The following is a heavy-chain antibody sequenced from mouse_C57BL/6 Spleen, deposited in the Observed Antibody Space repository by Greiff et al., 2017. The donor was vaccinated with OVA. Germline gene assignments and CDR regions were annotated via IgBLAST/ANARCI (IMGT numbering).Heavy chain of an antibody. CDR1: GYTFTEYT. V-gene: IGHV1-62-2*01. J-gene: IGHJ3*01. CDR2: FYPGSGSI. Sequence: QVQLQQSGAELVKPGASVKLSCKASGYTFTEYTIHWVKQRSGQGLEWIGWFYPGSGSIKYNEKFKDKATLTADKSSSTVYIELSRFTSEDSAVYFCARHEGSYYYGSSSWFAYWGQGTLVTVSA. D-gene: IGHD1-1*01. CDR3: ARHEGSYYYGSSSWFAY.